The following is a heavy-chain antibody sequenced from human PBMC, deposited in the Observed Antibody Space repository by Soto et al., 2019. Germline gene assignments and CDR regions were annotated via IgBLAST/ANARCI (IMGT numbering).Heavy chain of an antibody. CDR1: GGSISSSNW. Sequence: QVQLQESGPGLVKPSGTLSLTCAVSGGSISSSNWWSWVRQPPGQGLEWIGEIYHSGSTNYNPSLKSRVTISVDKSKNQFSLKLSSVTAADTAVYYCARWVTTIPTVNWFDPWGQGTLVTVSS. J-gene: IGHJ5*02. D-gene: IGHD4-17*01. V-gene: IGHV4-4*02. CDR3: ARWVTTIPTVNWFDP. CDR2: IYHSGST.